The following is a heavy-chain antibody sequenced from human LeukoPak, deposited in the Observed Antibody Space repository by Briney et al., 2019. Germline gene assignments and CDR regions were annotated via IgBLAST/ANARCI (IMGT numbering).Heavy chain of an antibody. J-gene: IGHJ4*02. V-gene: IGHV4-61*02. CDR2: IYTSGST. CDR1: GGSISSGSYY. CDR3: ARSYYYDTSGSGGASDY. D-gene: IGHD3-22*01. Sequence: SQTLSLTCTVSGGSISSGSYYWSWIRQPAGKGLEWIGRIYTSGSTNYNPSLKSRVTISVDTSKNQFSLKLSSVTAADTAVYYCARSYYYDTSGSGGASDYWGQGTLVTVSS.